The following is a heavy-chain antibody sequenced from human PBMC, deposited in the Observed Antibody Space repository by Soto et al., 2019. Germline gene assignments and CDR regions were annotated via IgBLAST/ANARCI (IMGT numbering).Heavy chain of an antibody. V-gene: IGHV3-30-3*01. J-gene: IGHJ6*02. Sequence: QVQLVESGGGVVQPGRSLRLSCAASGFTFRNYAMHWVRQAPGKGLEWVAVISYDGSNKYYADSVKGRFTISRDNSKNTMYMQMNSLRGEDTAVYYCARSAPGRIQLWSLTDYYYDMDVWGQGTTVTVSS. CDR1: GFTFRNYA. CDR2: ISYDGSNK. CDR3: ARSAPGRIQLWSLTDYYYDMDV. D-gene: IGHD5-18*01.